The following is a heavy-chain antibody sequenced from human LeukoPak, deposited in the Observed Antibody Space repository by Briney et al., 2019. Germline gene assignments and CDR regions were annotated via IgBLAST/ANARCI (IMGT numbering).Heavy chain of an antibody. J-gene: IGHJ3*02. CDR1: GFNFSSYT. CDR3: ARSTVAATVAFDI. D-gene: IGHD6-19*01. V-gene: IGHV3-21*01. Sequence: GGSLRLSCAASGFNFSSYTMNWVRQAPGKGLEWVSSISSSSSYIYYADSVKGRFTISRDNAKNSLYLQMNSLGAEDTAVYYCARSTVAATVAFDIWGQGTMVTVSS. CDR2: ISSSSSYI.